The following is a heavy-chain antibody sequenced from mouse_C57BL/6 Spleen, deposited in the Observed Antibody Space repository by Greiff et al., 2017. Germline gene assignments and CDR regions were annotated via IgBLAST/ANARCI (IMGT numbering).Heavy chain of an antibody. J-gene: IGHJ4*01. CDR3: ARGGDRGNAMDY. Sequence: QVQLKQPGAELVKPGASVKLSCKASGYTFTSYWMQWVKQRPGQGLEWIGEIDPSDSYTNYNQNFKGKATLTVDTSSSTAYMQLSSLTSEDSAVYYCARGGDRGNAMDYWGQGTSVTVSS. D-gene: IGHD2-14*01. V-gene: IGHV1-50*01. CDR2: IDPSDSYT. CDR1: GYTFTSYW.